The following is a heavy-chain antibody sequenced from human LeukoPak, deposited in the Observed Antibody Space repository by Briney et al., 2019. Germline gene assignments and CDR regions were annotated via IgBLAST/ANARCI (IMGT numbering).Heavy chain of an antibody. CDR1: GFTFSSYA. CDR3: ARGDSSSWPSLGY. Sequence: GGSLRLSCAASGFTFSSYAMSWVRQAPGKGLEWVAVISYDGSNKYYADSVKGRFTISRDNSKNTLYLQMNSLRAEDTAVYYCARGDSSSWPSLGYWGQGTLVTVSS. D-gene: IGHD6-13*01. CDR2: ISYDGSNK. V-gene: IGHV3-30*04. J-gene: IGHJ4*02.